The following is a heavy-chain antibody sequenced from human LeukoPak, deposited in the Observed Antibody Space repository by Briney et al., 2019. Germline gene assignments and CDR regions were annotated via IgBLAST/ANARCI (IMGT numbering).Heavy chain of an antibody. D-gene: IGHD2-2*01. CDR1: GFTFSSYA. J-gene: IGHJ4*02. V-gene: IGHV3-23*01. Sequence: PGGSLRLSCAASGFTFSSYAMSWVRQAPGKGLEWVSAISGTGGRTYYADSVRGRFTISRDNSKNTLYLQMNRLRAEDTALYYCAKDRAPYCSSSSCYGNFDYWGQGTLVTVSS. CDR2: ISGTGGRT. CDR3: AKDRAPYCSSSSCYGNFDY.